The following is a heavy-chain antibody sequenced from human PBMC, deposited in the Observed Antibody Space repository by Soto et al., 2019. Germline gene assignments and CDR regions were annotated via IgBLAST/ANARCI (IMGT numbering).Heavy chain of an antibody. J-gene: IGHJ4*02. D-gene: IGHD5-18*01. V-gene: IGHV3-33*08. Sequence: GGSLRLSCAASGFTFSGYAMHWVRQAPGKGLEWVAVIWYDGSNKYYADSVKGRFTISRDNSKNTLYLQMNSLRAEDTAVYYCARVEDTAMQKGFYYFDYWGQGTLVTVSS. CDR1: GFTFSGYA. CDR2: IWYDGSNK. CDR3: ARVEDTAMQKGFYYFDY.